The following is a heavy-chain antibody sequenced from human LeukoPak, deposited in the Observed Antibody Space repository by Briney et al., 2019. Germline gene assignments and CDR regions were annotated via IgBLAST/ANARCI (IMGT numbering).Heavy chain of an antibody. CDR2: IWYGGSNK. J-gene: IGHJ4*02. CDR1: GFTFSSYG. CDR3: TREVWYDALSFDY. D-gene: IGHD2-15*01. Sequence: GRSLRLSCAASGFTFSSYGMHWVRQAPGKGLEWVAVIWYGGSNKYYADSVKGRFTISRDNSKNTLYLQMNSLRAEDTAVYYCTREVWYDALSFDYWGQGTLVSVSS. V-gene: IGHV3-33*08.